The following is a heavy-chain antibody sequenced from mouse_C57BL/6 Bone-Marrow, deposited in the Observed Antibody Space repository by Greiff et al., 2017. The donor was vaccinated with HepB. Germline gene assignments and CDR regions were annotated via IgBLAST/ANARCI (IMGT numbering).Heavy chain of an antibody. V-gene: IGHV5-17*01. Sequence: DVMLVESGGGLVKPGGSLKLSCAASGFTFSDYGMHWVRQAPEKGLEWVAYISSGSSTIYYADTVKGRFTISRDNAKNTLFLQMTSLRSEDTAMYYCASWWNYYGSSLDYWGQGTTLTVSS. CDR1: GFTFSDYG. J-gene: IGHJ2*01. CDR3: ASWWNYYGSSLDY. CDR2: ISSGSSTI. D-gene: IGHD1-1*01.